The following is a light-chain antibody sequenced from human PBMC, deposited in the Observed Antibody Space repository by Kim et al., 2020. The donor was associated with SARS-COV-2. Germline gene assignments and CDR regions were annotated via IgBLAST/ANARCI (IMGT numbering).Light chain of an antibody. CDR3: QSYDSTTVV. Sequence: NFMLTQPHSVSESPGKTVTISCTRSRGSIATSYVQWYQHRPASAPATIIYENNERPSGVPDRFSGSIDSSSNSASLTISGLKTEDEADYYCQSYDSTTVVFGGGTQLTVL. CDR1: RGSIATSY. CDR2: ENN. J-gene: IGLJ2*01. V-gene: IGLV6-57*03.